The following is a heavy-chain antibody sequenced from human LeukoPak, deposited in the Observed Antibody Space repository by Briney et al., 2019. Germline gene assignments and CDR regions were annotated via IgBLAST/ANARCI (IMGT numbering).Heavy chain of an antibody. Sequence: ASVKVSCKASGYTFTNYYMHWVRQAPGQGLEWMGIINPSGGSTRYAQKFQGRVTMTRDTSTSTVYMELSSLRSEDTAVYHCARVLVPAVWVYAFDIWGQGTMVTVSS. V-gene: IGHV1-46*01. J-gene: IGHJ3*02. CDR3: ARVLVPAVWVYAFDI. CDR1: GYTFTNYY. CDR2: INPSGGST. D-gene: IGHD2-2*01.